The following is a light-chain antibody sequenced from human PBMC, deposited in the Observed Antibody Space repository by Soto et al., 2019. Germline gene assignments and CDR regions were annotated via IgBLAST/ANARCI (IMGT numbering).Light chain of an antibody. CDR3: QQADSFPIT. CDR2: DAS. Sequence: DIQMTQSPSTLSASVVDRVTITFRASQIISSWLAWYQQKPGKAPKLLIYDASALPRGVPSRFSGSGSGTKFTLTISSLQPDDFATYYCQQADSFPITFGQGTRLEI. V-gene: IGKV1-5*01. J-gene: IGKJ5*01. CDR1: QIISSW.